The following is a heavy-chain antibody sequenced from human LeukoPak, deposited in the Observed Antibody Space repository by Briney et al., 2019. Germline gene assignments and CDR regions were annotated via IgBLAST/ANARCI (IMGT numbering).Heavy chain of an antibody. CDR1: GYTFTGYY. V-gene: IGHV1-2*02. Sequence: GASVKVSCKASGYTFTGYYMHWVRQAPGQGLEWMGWINPNSGGTNYAQKFQGRVTMTRDTSISTAYMELSRLRSDDTAVYYCARVLRREYQLLSGAFDIWGQGTMVTVSS. CDR3: ARVLRREYQLLSGAFDI. D-gene: IGHD2-2*01. CDR2: INPNSGGT. J-gene: IGHJ3*02.